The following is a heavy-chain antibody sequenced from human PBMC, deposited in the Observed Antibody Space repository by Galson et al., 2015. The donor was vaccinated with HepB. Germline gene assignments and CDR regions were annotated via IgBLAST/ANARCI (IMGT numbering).Heavy chain of an antibody. D-gene: IGHD1-26*01. CDR3: ARGRRSYGAFDI. V-gene: IGHV1-18*01. CDR2: ISAYNGNT. Sequence: SVKVSCKASGGTFSRYAISWVRQAPGQGLEWMGWISAYNGNTNYAQKLQGRVTMTTDTSTSTAYMELRSLRSDDTAVYYCARGRRSYGAFDIWGQGTMVTVSS. J-gene: IGHJ3*02. CDR1: GGTFSRYA.